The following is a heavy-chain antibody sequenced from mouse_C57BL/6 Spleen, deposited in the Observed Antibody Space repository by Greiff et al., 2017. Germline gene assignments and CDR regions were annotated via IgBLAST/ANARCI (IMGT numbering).Heavy chain of an antibody. Sequence: VQLVESGPGLVQPSQSLSITCTVSGFSLTSYGVHWVRQSPGKGLEWLGVIWSGGSTDYNAAFISRLSISKDNSKSQVFFKMNSLQADDTAIYYCARNSPAYYSNGNYFDYWGQGTTLTVSS. V-gene: IGHV2-2*01. CDR1: GFSLTSYG. CDR3: ARNSPAYYSNGNYFDY. CDR2: IWSGGST. J-gene: IGHJ2*01. D-gene: IGHD2-5*01.